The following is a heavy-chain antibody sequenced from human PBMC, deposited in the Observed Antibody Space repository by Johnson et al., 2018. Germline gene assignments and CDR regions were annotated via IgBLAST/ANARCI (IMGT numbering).Heavy chain of an antibody. D-gene: IGHD2-8*01. Sequence: LVQSGGGVVQPGGSLRLSCIASGFAFHTYAIHWFRQSPGKGLEWVAVISYDGNNKIYGDSVKGRFTISRDDSFNTLYLHMDSLRAEDTAIYYCARGDGYCTTSTCPPAAHWGKGTLVTVSS. V-gene: IGHV3-30*03. CDR1: GFAFHTYA. CDR2: ISYDGNNK. J-gene: IGHJ4*02. CDR3: ARGDGYCTTSTCPPAAH.